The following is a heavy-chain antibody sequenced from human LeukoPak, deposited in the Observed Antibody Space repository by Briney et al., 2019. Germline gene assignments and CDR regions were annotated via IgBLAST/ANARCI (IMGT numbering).Heavy chain of an antibody. CDR1: GFTFSSYW. Sequence: GGSLRLSCAASGFTFSSYWMSWVRQAPGKGLEWVANIKQDGSEKYYVDSVKGRFTISRDNAKNSLYLQMNSLRAEDTAVYYCARDAYEWLLYYYYYMDVWGKGTTVTVSS. CDR2: IKQDGSEK. D-gene: IGHD3-3*01. V-gene: IGHV3-7*01. CDR3: ARDAYEWLLYYYYYMDV. J-gene: IGHJ6*03.